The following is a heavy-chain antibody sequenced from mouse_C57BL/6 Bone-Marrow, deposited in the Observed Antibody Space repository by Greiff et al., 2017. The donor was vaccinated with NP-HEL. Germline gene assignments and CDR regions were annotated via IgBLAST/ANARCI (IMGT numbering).Heavy chain of an antibody. D-gene: IGHD1-1*02. J-gene: IGHJ1*03. Sequence: EVQLQQSGPSLVRPSQTLSLTCPVTGFSINSDCYWIWIRQFPGNKLEYIGYTFYSGITYYNPSLESRTYITRDTSKNQFSLKLSSVTTEDTATYYCARAYGPPYWYFDVWGTGTTVTVSS. CDR2: TFYSGIT. CDR1: GFSINSDCY. CDR3: ARAYGPPYWYFDV. V-gene: IGHV3-3*01.